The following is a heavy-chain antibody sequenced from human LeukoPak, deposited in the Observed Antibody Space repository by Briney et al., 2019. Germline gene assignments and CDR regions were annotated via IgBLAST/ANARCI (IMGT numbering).Heavy chain of an antibody. J-gene: IGHJ5*02. CDR1: GGSISSYY. D-gene: IGHD4-17*01. CDR2: IHTSGST. CDR3: ARAGDYGDYVGWFDP. Sequence: RTSETLSLTCTVSGGSISSYYWSWIRQPAGKGLEWIGRIHTSGSTNYNPSLKSRVTMSVDTSKNQFSLKLTSVTAADTAVYYCARAGDYGDYVGWFDPWGQGTLVTVSS. V-gene: IGHV4-4*07.